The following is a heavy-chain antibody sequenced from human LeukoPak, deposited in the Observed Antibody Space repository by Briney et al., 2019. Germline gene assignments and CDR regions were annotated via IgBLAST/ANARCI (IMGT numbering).Heavy chain of an antibody. Sequence: RASVKVSCTASGYTFTGYYMHWVRQAPGQGLEWMGRINPNSGGTNYAQKFQGRVTMTRDTSISTAYMELSRLRSDDTAVYYCASSPDYDFWSGYFFRLDYWGQGTLVTVSS. CDR1: GYTFTGYY. V-gene: IGHV1-2*06. J-gene: IGHJ4*02. CDR3: ASSPDYDFWSGYFFRLDY. D-gene: IGHD3-3*01. CDR2: INPNSGGT.